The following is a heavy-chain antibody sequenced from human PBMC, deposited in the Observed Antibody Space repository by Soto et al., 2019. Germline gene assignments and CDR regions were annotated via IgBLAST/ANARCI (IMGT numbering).Heavy chain of an antibody. Sequence: PSETLSLTCTVSGGSISNFYWSWIRQPPGKGLEWIGYIYYSGSTNYNPSLKSRVTISVDTSKNQFSLKLSSVTAADTAVYYCAGTRYSSSWYGYYYYGMDVWGQGTTVTVSS. V-gene: IGHV4-59*01. J-gene: IGHJ6*02. D-gene: IGHD6-13*01. CDR3: AGTRYSSSWYGYYYYGMDV. CDR1: GGSISNFY. CDR2: IYYSGST.